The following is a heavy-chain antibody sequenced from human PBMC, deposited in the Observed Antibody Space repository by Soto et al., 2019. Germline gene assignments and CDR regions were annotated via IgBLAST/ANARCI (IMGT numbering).Heavy chain of an antibody. V-gene: IGHV3-23*01. CDR2: ISARGGSL. D-gene: IGHD2-15*01. J-gene: IGHJ4*02. Sequence: EVQLLESGGGLVQPGGSLRLSCEASGFSFSSYAMVWVRQAPGKGLEWVSVISARGGSLYFADSVKGRFTISRDNSKNVLSLELNSLRAEDTATYFCAKGSIECSASVDIWGQGTLVVVSS. CDR3: AKGSIECSASVDI. CDR1: GFSFSSYA.